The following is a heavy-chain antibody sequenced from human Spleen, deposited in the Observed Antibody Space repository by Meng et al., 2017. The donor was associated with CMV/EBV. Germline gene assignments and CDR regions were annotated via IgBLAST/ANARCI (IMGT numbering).Heavy chain of an antibody. Sequence: GESLKISCAASGFTFSGSAMHWVRQASGKGLEWVGRIRSKANSYATAYAASVKGRITISRDDSKNTAYLQMNSLKTEDTAVYYCTSTKWERFDYWGQGTLVTVSS. J-gene: IGHJ4*02. D-gene: IGHD1-26*01. CDR2: IRSKANSYAT. V-gene: IGHV3-73*01. CDR3: TSTKWERFDY. CDR1: GFTFSGSA.